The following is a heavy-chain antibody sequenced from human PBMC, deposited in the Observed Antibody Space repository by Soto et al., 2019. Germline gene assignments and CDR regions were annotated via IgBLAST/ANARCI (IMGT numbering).Heavy chain of an antibody. CDR3: ARGQGYCSGGSCYFNWFDP. CDR1: GGTFSSYA. V-gene: IGHV1-69*06. J-gene: IGHJ5*02. CDR2: SIPIFGTA. D-gene: IGHD2-15*01. Sequence: QVQLVQSGAEVKKPGSSVKVSCKASGGTFSSYAISWVRQAPGQGLEWMGGSIPIFGTANYAQKFQGRVTITADKSTSTASMELSSLRSEDTAVYYCARGQGYCSGGSCYFNWFDPWGQGTLVPVSS.